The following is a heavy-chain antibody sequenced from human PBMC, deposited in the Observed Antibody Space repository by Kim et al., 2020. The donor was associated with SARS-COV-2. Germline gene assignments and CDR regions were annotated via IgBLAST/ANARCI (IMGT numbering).Heavy chain of an antibody. J-gene: IGHJ4*02. V-gene: IGHV3-23*01. CDR3: AKGAGGYPGPFYFDS. D-gene: IGHD5-12*01. CDR1: GFIFGSSG. Sequence: GGSLRLSCAASGFIFGSSGMSWVRQAPGEAPEWVSAVSADGGGTNYADSVQGRFSISRDNSKNTLSLQMDSLRAEDTALYYCAKGAGGYPGPFYFDSWGQGTLVTVSS. CDR2: VSADGGGT.